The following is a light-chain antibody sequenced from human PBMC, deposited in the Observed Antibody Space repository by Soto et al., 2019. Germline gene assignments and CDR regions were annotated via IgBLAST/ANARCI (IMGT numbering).Light chain of an antibody. Sequence: QPVLTQPPSASGSPGQSVTISCTGTSSDVGGYNYVSWYQQHPGKAPKLMIYEVSKRPSGVPDRFSGSKSGNTASLTVSGLQAEDEADYYCCSYASTSPYVFGTGSKVTVL. V-gene: IGLV2-8*01. CDR2: EVS. CDR3: CSYASTSPYV. CDR1: SSDVGGYNY. J-gene: IGLJ1*01.